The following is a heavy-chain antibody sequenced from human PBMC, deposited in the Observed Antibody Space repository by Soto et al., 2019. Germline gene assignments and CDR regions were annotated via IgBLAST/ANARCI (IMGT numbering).Heavy chain of an antibody. D-gene: IGHD6-6*01. V-gene: IGHV4-31*03. CDR2: IYYSGST. CDR3: ASQYSSSSGVDY. J-gene: IGHJ4*02. Sequence: LSCTVSGGSISSGGYYWSWIRQHPGKGLEWIGYIYYSGSTYYNPSLKSRVTISVDTSKNQFSLKLSSVTAADTAVYYCASQYSSSSGVDYWGQGTLVTVSS. CDR1: GGSISSGGYY.